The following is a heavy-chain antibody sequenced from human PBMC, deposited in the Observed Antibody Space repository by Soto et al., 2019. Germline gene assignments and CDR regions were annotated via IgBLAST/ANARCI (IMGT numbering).Heavy chain of an antibody. J-gene: IGHJ4*02. Sequence: EVQLVQSGAEVKKPGESLRISCKGSGYSFTSYWISWVRQMPGKGLEWMGRIDPSDSYTNYSPSFQGHVTISADKSISTAYLQWSSLKASDTAMYYCAVKTYYGSGSYPLYYFDYWGQGTLVTVSS. CDR2: IDPSDSYT. CDR1: GYSFTSYW. D-gene: IGHD3-10*01. CDR3: AVKTYYGSGSYPLYYFDY. V-gene: IGHV5-10-1*03.